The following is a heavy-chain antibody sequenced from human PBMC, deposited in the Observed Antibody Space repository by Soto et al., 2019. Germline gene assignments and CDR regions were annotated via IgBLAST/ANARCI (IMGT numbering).Heavy chain of an antibody. J-gene: IGHJ3*02. CDR1: GFTFSSYA. CDR2: ISSGSSNI. D-gene: IGHD1-26*01. Sequence: PGGSLRLSCAASGFTFSSYAMHWVRQAPGKGLEWVSYISSGSSNIYYADSVKGRFTISRDNAKNSLYLQMNSLRAEDTAVYYCARDYLWAFDIWGQGTMVTVSS. CDR3: ARDYLWAFDI. V-gene: IGHV3-48*01.